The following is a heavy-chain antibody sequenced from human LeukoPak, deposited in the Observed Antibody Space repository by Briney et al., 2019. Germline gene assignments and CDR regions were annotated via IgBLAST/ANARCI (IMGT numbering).Heavy chain of an antibody. J-gene: IGHJ5*01. CDR1: GFSVSNYY. Sequence: PGGSLRLSCAGSGFSVSNYYMNWVRQAPGKGLEWVSLIHDSGETFYADSVKGRFTISRDNSKNTVYLQMNRLRVEDTAVYFCARDRAVTQVWVEFDSWGQGTLVTVSS. D-gene: IGHD3-16*01. CDR2: IHDSGET. V-gene: IGHV3-66*03. CDR3: ARDRAVTQVWVEFDS.